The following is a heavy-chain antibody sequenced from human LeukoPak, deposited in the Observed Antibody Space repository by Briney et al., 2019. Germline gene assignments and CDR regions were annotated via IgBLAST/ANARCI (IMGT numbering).Heavy chain of an antibody. V-gene: IGHV3-23*01. CDR2: ISANGANT. D-gene: IGHD6-19*01. CDR3: AKGPGVAVAGTFDY. J-gene: IGHJ4*02. Sequence: GGSLRLSCAVSGFTFDTYAMSWVRQAPGKGLEWVSSISANGANTYYADPVKGRFTISRDNSKNTLYLQMNSLRAEDTAVYYCAKGPGVAVAGTFDYWGQGTLVTVSS. CDR1: GFTFDTYA.